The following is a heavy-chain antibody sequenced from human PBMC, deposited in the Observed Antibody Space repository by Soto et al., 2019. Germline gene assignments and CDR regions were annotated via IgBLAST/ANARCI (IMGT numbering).Heavy chain of an antibody. CDR1: GFTFSSYG. CDR2: ISYDGSNK. J-gene: IGHJ6*02. CDR3: AKKGAVAGFFGMDV. V-gene: IGHV3-30*18. Sequence: PGGSLRLSCAASGFTFSSYGMHWVRQAPGKGLEWVAVISYDGSNKYYADSVKGRFTISRDNSKNTLCLQMNSLRAEDTAVYYCAKKGAVAGFFGMDVWGQGTTVTVSS. D-gene: IGHD6-19*01.